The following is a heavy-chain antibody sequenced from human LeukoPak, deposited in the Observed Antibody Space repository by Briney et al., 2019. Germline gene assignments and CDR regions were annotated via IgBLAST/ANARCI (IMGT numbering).Heavy chain of an antibody. CDR2: INTDGSST. D-gene: IGHD6-6*01. CDR3: ARMGYSSSSGRLLFDY. J-gene: IGHJ4*02. CDR1: GFTFSSYW. V-gene: IGHV3-74*01. Sequence: PGGSLRLSCAASGFTFSSYWMHWVRQAPGKGLVWVSRINTDGSSTSYADSVKGRFTISRDNAKNTLYLQMNSLRAEDTAVYYCARMGYSSSSGRLLFDYWGQGTLVTVSS.